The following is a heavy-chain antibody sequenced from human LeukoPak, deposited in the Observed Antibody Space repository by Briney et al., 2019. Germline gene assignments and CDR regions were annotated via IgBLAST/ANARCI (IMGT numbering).Heavy chain of an antibody. CDR2: ISTNGGGT. J-gene: IGHJ4*02. Sequence: RPGGSLRLSCAASGFTFSSYAMHWVRQTPGKGLEYVSAISTNGGGTYYAHSVKGRFTISRDNSKNTLYLQMGSRRAEDMAVYFGARYCNGVTCYSGYDYWGQGTLVTVSS. CDR3: ARYCNGVTCYSGYDY. CDR1: GFTFSSYA. D-gene: IGHD2-15*01. V-gene: IGHV3-64*01.